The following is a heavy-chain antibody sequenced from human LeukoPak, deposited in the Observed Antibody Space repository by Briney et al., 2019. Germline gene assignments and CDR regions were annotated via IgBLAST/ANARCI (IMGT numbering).Heavy chain of an antibody. J-gene: IGHJ3*02. V-gene: IGHV3-48*03. CDR3: TRDSPYCGGDCYAFDI. CDR1: GFTLSSYE. Sequence: GGSLRLSCAASGFTLSSYEMNWVRQAPGKGLEWVSYISSSGSTIYYADSVKGRFTISRDNAKNSLYLQMNSLRAEDTAVYYCTRDSPYCGGDCYAFDIWGQGTMVTVSS. D-gene: IGHD2-21*02. CDR2: ISSSGSTI.